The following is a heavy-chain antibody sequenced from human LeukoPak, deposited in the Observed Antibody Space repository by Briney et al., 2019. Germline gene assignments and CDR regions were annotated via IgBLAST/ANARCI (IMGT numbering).Heavy chain of an antibody. V-gene: IGHV3-23*01. CDR1: GFTFSNYG. D-gene: IGHD3-10*01. CDR3: ARDYGSGSHFDY. CDR2: ITGSGGST. Sequence: GGSLRLSCAASGFTFSNYGLSWVRQAPGKGLEWVSGITGSGGSTYYADSVKGRFTVSRDNAKNSLYLQMHSLRAEDTAVYYCARDYGSGSHFDYWGQGTLVTFSS. J-gene: IGHJ4*02.